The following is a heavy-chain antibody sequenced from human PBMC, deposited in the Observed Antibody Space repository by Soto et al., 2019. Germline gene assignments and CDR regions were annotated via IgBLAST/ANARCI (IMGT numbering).Heavy chain of an antibody. D-gene: IGHD3-22*01. J-gene: IGHJ6*02. Sequence: EVQLVESGGGLVQPGGSLRLSCAASGFTFSSYWMSWVRQAPGKGLEWVANIKQDGSEKYYVDSVKGRFTISRDNPKNSLYLQINSLRAEDTAVYYCARDSYYDSSGYYGTVYYYYGMDVWGQGTTVTVSS. CDR3: ARDSYYDSSGYYGTVYYYYGMDV. V-gene: IGHV3-7*01. CDR1: GFTFSSYW. CDR2: IKQDGSEK.